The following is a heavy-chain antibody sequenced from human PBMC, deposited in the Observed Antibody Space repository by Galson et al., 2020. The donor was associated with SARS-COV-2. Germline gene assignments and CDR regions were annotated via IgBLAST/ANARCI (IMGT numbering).Heavy chain of an antibody. D-gene: IGHD1-26*01. CDR2: IRSKASGGTT. Sequence: GGSLRLSCTTSGFIFGDYDMSWVRQAPGKGLEWVGLIRSKASGGTTDYAASMEGKFIISRDDSKSIAYLQMNSLEIEDTAVYYCIRDRAWWEFAWQCWGQGTLVTVAS. V-gene: IGHV3-49*04. J-gene: IGHJ4*02. CDR1: GFIFGDYD. CDR3: IRDRAWWEFAWQC.